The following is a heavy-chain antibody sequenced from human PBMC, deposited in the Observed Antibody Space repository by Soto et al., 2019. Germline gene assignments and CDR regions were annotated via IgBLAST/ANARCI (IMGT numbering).Heavy chain of an antibody. CDR3: ASGYYDSSGPFDY. V-gene: IGHV1-69*13. CDR1: GGTFSSYA. Sequence: GASVKVSCKASGGTFSSYAISWVRQAPGQGLEWMGGIIPIFGTANYAQKFQGRVTITADESTSTAYMELSSLRSEDTAVYYCASGYYDSSGPFDYWGQGTLVTVSS. CDR2: IIPIFGTA. J-gene: IGHJ4*02. D-gene: IGHD3-22*01.